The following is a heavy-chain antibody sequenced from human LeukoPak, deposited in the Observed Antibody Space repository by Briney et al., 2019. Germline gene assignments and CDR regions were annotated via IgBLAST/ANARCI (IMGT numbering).Heavy chain of an antibody. D-gene: IGHD6-13*01. CDR1: GFTFSSYG. CDR2: ISYDGSNK. CDR3: AKTDSGSWYYYYYGMDV. J-gene: IGHJ6*02. V-gene: IGHV3-30*18. Sequence: GGSLRLSCAASGFTFSSYGMHWVHQAPGKGLEWVVVISYDGSNKYYADSVKGRFTISRDNSKNTLYLQMNSLRAEDTAVYYCAKTDSGSWYYYYYGMDVWGQGTTVTVSS.